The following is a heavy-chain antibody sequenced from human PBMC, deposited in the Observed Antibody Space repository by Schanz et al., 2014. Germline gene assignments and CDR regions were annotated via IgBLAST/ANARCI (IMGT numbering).Heavy chain of an antibody. V-gene: IGHV1-18*01. D-gene: IGHD2-21*01. Sequence: QVQLVQSGAEVKKPGASVKVSCKASGYTFTSYGINWVRQAPGQGLEWMGWISAYNGNTNYAQKLQGRVTMTTDTSTTTAYMELRGLRSEDTAVYYCARDRLECGAECYSVEVFEIWGQGTLVIVSS. CDR3: ARDRLECGAECYSVEVFEI. CDR1: GYTFTSYG. J-gene: IGHJ4*02. CDR2: ISAYNGNT.